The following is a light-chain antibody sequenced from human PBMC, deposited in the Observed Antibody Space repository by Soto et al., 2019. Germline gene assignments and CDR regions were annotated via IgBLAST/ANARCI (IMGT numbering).Light chain of an antibody. CDR3: QQYENSPIT. CDR2: GAS. CDR1: QSVSSN. V-gene: IGKV3-15*01. Sequence: DIVMTQSPATLSVSPGERATLSCRASQSVSSNLAWYQQKPGQAPRLLIYGASTRATGIPDRFSGTGSETDFTLTINRLEPEDSAVYYCQQYENSPITFGQGTRLEI. J-gene: IGKJ5*01.